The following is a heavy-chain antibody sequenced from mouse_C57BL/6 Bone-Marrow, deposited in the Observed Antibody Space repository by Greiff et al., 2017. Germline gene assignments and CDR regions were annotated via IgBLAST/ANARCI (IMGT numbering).Heavy chain of an antibody. V-gene: IGHV1-52*01. D-gene: IGHD2-5*01. J-gene: IGHJ1*03. CDR1: GYTFTSYW. Sequence: QVQLQQPGAELVRPGSSVKLSCKASGYTFTSYWMHWVKQRPIQGLEWIGNIDPSDSETHYNQKFKDKATLTVDKSSSTAYMQLSSLTSEDSAVYYCARGPTIVKRWYFDVWGTGTTVTVSS. CDR2: IDPSDSET. CDR3: ARGPTIVKRWYFDV.